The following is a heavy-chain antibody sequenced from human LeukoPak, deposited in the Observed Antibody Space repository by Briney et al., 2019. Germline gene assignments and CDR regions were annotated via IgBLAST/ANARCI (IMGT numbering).Heavy chain of an antibody. CDR3: ARGGRNRSGWYSYYYYMDV. J-gene: IGHJ6*03. V-gene: IGHV1-2*02. D-gene: IGHD6-19*01. Sequence: ASVKVSCKASGYTFTSYGISWVRQAPGQGLEWMGWINPNSGGTNYAQKFQGRVTMTRDTSISTAYMELSRLRSDDTAVYYCARGGRNRSGWYSYYYYMDVWGKGTTVTVSS. CDR2: INPNSGGT. CDR1: GYTFTSYG.